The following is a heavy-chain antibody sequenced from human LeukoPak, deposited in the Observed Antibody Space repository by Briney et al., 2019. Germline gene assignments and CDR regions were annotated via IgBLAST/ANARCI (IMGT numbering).Heavy chain of an antibody. CDR1: GFTFGTYW. J-gene: IGHJ4*02. D-gene: IGHD1-7*01. Sequence: GGSLRLSCAASGFTFGTYWMSWVRQAPGKGLEWVANIRQDGSEKFYVDSVKDRFTISRDNAKNSLDLQMDSLRAEDTAIYYCARDDNWNFKFDYWGQGALVIVSS. CDR3: ARDDNWNFKFDY. CDR2: IRQDGSEK. V-gene: IGHV3-7*03.